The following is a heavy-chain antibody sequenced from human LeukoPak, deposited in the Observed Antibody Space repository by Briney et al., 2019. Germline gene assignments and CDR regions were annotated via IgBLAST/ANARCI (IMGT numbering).Heavy chain of an antibody. D-gene: IGHD3-16*01. CDR2: INPSGGST. J-gene: IGHJ4*02. CDR3: ARDSGGASRDY. CDR1: GYTFTSYG. Sequence: ASVKVSCKASGYTFTSYGISWVRQAPGQGLEWMGIINPSGGSTSYAQKFQGRVTMTRDTSTSTVYMELSSLRSEDTAVYYCARDSGGASRDYWGQGTLVTVSS. V-gene: IGHV1-46*01.